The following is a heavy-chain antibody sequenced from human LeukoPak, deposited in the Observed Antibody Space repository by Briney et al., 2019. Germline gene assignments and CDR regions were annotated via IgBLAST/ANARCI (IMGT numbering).Heavy chain of an antibody. CDR2: ISGSGGST. J-gene: IGHJ3*02. CDR1: GFTFSSYA. D-gene: IGHD2-15*01. V-gene: IGHV3-23*01. CDR3: AKGNYIVVVVAATGDAFDI. Sequence: GGSLRLSCAASGFTFSSYAMSWVRQAPGKGLEWVSAISGSGGSTYYADSVKGRFTISRDNSKNTLYLQMNSLRAEDTAVYYCAKGNYIVVVVAATGDAFDIWGQGTMVTVSS.